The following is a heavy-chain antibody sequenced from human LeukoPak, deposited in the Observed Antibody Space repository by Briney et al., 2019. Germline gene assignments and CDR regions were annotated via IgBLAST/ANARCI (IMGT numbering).Heavy chain of an antibody. J-gene: IGHJ4*02. CDR3: AKKRRYGYFDY. V-gene: IGHV4-30-2*01. D-gene: IGHD3-9*01. CDR2: IYHSGST. Sequence: PSETLSLTCAVSGGSISSGGYSWSWLRQPPGKGLEWIGYIYHSGSTYYNPSLKSRVTISVDRSKNQFSLKLSSVTAADTAVYYCAKKRRYGYFDYWGQGTLVTVSS. CDR1: GGSISSGGYS.